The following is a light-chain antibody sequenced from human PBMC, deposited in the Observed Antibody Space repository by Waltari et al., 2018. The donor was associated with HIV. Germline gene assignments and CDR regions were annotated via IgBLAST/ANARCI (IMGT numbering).Light chain of an antibody. CDR2: DVS. CDR3: SSYTSSNWV. CDR1: SSDVGGYNY. V-gene: IGLV2-14*03. J-gene: IGLJ3*02. Sequence: QSALTQPAPVSGSPGQSITISCTGTSSDVGGYNYVSWYQQHPGKAPKPMIYDVSNRPSGVSNRFSGSKSGNTASLTISGLQAEYEADYYCSSYTSSNWVFGGGTKLTVL.